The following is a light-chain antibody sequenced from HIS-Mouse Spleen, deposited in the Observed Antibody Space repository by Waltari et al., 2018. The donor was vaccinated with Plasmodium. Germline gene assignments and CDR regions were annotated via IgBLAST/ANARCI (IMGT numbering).Light chain of an antibody. CDR3: GTWDSSLSAGVV. V-gene: IGLV1-51*01. CDR2: DNN. J-gene: IGLJ2*01. Sequence: QSVLTQPPSVSAAPGTKVTISCSGSSSNIGNNYVSWYQQLPGTAPKLLIYDNNKRPSGIPDRFSGSKSGTSATLGITGLQTGDEADYYCGTWDSSLSAGVVFGGGTKLTVL. CDR1: SSNIGNNY.